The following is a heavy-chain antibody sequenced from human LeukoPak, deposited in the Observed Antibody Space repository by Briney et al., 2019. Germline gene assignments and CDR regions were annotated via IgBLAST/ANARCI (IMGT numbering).Heavy chain of an antibody. CDR2: INHSGST. J-gene: IGHJ5*02. V-gene: IGHV4-34*01. Sequence: SETLSLTCAVYGGSFSGYYWSWIRQPPGKGLEWIGEINHSGSTNYNPSLKSRVTISVDTSKNQFSLKVSSVTAADTALYYCARDHMLRGLSPWGQGTLVTVSS. D-gene: IGHD3-10*01. CDR3: ARDHMLRGLSP. CDR1: GGSFSGYY.